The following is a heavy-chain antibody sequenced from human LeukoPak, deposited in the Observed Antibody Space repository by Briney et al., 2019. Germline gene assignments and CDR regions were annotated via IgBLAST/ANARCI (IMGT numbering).Heavy chain of an antibody. D-gene: IGHD1-14*01. CDR2: ISSSSSYI. CDR1: GFTFSSYS. Sequence: PGGSLRLSCAASGFTFSSYSMNWVRQAPGKGLEWVSSISSSSSYIYYADSVKGRLTISRDNAKSSLYLQMNSLRAEDTAVYYCARPLYGDNRIRGAFDIWGQGTMVTVSS. CDR3: ARPLYGDNRIRGAFDI. J-gene: IGHJ3*02. V-gene: IGHV3-21*01.